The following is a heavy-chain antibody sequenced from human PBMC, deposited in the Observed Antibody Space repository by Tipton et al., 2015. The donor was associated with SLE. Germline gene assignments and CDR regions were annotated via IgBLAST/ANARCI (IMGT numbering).Heavy chain of an antibody. D-gene: IGHD2-21*01. CDR1: GFTFSSYG. CDR3: AKVYCGGDCPPDY. V-gene: IGHV3-30*02. Sequence: SLRLSCAASGFTFSSYGMHWVRQAPGKGLEWVAFIRYDGSNKYYADSVKGRFTISRDNSKNTLYLQMNSLRAEDTAVYYCAKVYCGGDCPPDYWGQGTLVTVSS. CDR2: IRYDGSNK. J-gene: IGHJ4*02.